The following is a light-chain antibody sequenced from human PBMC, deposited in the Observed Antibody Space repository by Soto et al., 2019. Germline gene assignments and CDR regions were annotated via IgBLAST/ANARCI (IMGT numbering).Light chain of an antibody. J-gene: IGKJ4*01. Sequence: EIVLTQSPGTLSLSPGERATLSCRASQSISSGYLAWYQQKPGQAPRLLIYGTSSRATGIPDRFSGSGSGTDFTLTISRLVPEDFAVFYCHQYDNSLLTFGGGTKVEIK. CDR1: QSISSGY. CDR3: HQYDNSLLT. V-gene: IGKV3-20*01. CDR2: GTS.